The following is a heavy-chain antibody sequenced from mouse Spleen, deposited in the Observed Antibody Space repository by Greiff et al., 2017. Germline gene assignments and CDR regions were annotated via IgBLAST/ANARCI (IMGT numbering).Heavy chain of an antibody. J-gene: IGHJ2*01. Sequence: QVQLQQSGAELVKPGASVKMSCKASGYTFTSYWITWVKQRPGQGLEWIGDIYPGSGSTNYNEKFKSKATLTVDTSSSTAYMQLRSLTSEDSAVYYCARGEKQGQEDYWGQGTTLTVSS. CDR1: GYTFTSYW. CDR3: ARGEKQGQEDY. D-gene: IGHD3-3*01. CDR2: IYPGSGST. V-gene: IGHV1-55*01.